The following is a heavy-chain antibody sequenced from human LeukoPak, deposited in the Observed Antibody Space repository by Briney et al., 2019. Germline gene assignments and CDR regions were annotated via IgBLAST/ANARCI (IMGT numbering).Heavy chain of an antibody. CDR3: ARDRRGYSYGPRVTFDY. V-gene: IGHV1-18*01. CDR1: GYTFTSYG. CDR2: ISAYNGNT. Sequence: ASVKVSCKASGYTFTSYGISWVRQVPRQGLEWMGWISAYNGNTNYAQKLQGRVTMTTDTSTSTAYMELRSLRSDDTAVYYCARDRRGYSYGPRVTFDYWGQGTLVTVSS. D-gene: IGHD5-18*01. J-gene: IGHJ4*02.